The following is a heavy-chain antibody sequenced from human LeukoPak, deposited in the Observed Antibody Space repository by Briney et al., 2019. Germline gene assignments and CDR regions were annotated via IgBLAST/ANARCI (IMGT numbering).Heavy chain of an antibody. CDR1: GYAIRSGFY. V-gene: IGHV4-38-2*01. J-gene: IGHJ4*02. D-gene: IGHD1-26*01. CDR2: IYHSGST. Sequence: PLETLSLTCGVSGYAIRSGFYWGWIRQPPGKGLEWIGSIYHSGSTYYNPSLKSRVTISVDTSENQFSLKVTSVTAADTAVYYCARAVGTTTTLFDYWGQGTLVTVSS. CDR3: ARAVGTTTTLFDY.